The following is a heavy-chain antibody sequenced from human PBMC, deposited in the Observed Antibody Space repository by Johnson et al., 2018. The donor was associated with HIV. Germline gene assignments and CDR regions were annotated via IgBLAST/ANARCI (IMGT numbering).Heavy chain of an antibody. D-gene: IGHD6-13*01. J-gene: IGHJ3*02. CDR3: ASDDSSSVGAFDI. V-gene: IGHV3-66*01. Sequence: VQLVESGGGLVQPGGSLRLSCAASGFTVSSNYMSWVRQAPGKGLEWVSVIYSGGSTYYADSVKGRFTISRDNSKNTLYLQMNSLRAEDTAVYYCASDDSSSVGAFDIWGQGTMVTVSS. CDR2: IYSGGST. CDR1: GFTVSSNY.